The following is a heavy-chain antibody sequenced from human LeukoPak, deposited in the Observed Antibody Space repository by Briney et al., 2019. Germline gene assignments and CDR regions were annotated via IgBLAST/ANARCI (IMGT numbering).Heavy chain of an antibody. J-gene: IGHJ4*02. CDR1: EFTFSSYW. D-gene: IGHD1-26*01. Sequence: GGSLRLSCAASEFTFSSYWMHWVRQTPGKGLVWVSRINRDGNSPFYADSVKGRFTISRDNSKNTLYLQMNSLRAEDTAVYYCAKDSSRVGATGFDYWGQGTLVTVSS. CDR2: INRDGNSP. CDR3: AKDSSRVGATGFDY. V-gene: IGHV3-74*01.